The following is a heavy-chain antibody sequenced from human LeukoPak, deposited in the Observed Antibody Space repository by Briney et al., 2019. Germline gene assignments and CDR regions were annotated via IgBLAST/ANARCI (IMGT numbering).Heavy chain of an antibody. J-gene: IGHJ4*02. CDR1: EYTISAYR. Sequence: GGSLRLSCVANEYTISAYRMHWVRQVQGKGLFWVSGIKNDGITSYYADAVKGRFTISRDNSKNTLYLQMNSLRAEDTAVYYCAKPPEGRSGFYGADYWGQGTLVTVSS. CDR2: IKNDGITS. V-gene: IGHV3-74*01. D-gene: IGHD3-3*01. CDR3: AKPPEGRSGFYGADY.